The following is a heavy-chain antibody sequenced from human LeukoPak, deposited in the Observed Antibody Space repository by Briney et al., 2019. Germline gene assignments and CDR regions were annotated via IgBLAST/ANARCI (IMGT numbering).Heavy chain of an antibody. Sequence: GGSLGLSCAASGFTFSSYSMNWVRQAPGKGLEWVSSISSSSSYIYYADSVKGRFTISRDNAKNSLYLQMNSLRAEDTAVYDCAREREGHFDYWGQGTLVTVSS. CDR2: ISSSSSYI. D-gene: IGHD1-26*01. J-gene: IGHJ4*02. CDR1: GFTFSSYS. V-gene: IGHV3-21*01. CDR3: AREREGHFDY.